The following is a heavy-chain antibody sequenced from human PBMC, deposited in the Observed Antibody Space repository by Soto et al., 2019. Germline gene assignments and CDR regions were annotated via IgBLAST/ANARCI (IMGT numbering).Heavy chain of an antibody. CDR3: ARATWVWLPENWFDP. CDR2: IYYSGST. Sequence: KASETLSLTCTVSGGSISSYYWSWIRRPPGKGLEWIGYIYYSGSTNYNPSLKSRVTISVDTSKNQFSLKLSSVTAADTAVYYCARATWVWLPENWFDPRGQGTLVTVSS. J-gene: IGHJ5*02. V-gene: IGHV4-59*01. D-gene: IGHD6-19*01. CDR1: GGSISSYY.